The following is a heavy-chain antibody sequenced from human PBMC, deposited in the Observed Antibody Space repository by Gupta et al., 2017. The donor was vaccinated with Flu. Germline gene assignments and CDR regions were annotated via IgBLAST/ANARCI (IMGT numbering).Heavy chain of an antibody. Sequence: EVQLVESGGGLVQPGRSLRLSCAASGFTFDDYAMHWVRQAPGKGLEWVSGISWNSGSIGYADSVKGRFTISRDNAKNSLYLQMNSLRAEDTALYYCAKGFRSYGEYGQIDYWGQGTLVTVSS. CDR1: GFTFDDYA. J-gene: IGHJ4*02. CDR3: AKGFRSYGEYGQIDY. CDR2: ISWNSGSI. D-gene: IGHD4-17*01. V-gene: IGHV3-9*01.